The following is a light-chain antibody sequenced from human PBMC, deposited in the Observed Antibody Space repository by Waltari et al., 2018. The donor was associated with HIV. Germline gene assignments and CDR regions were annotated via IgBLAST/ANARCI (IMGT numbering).Light chain of an antibody. CDR3: LVYYDDTWV. J-gene: IGLJ3*02. CDR2: STN. Sequence: QTVVTQEPSLTVSPGGTVTLTCASSTGAVTSDFYSNWFQQKPGQAPRALIYSTNMKHSWTPGRFSGSLLGGKAALTLSAVQPEDEAEYYCLVYYDDTWVFGGGTKLTVL. V-gene: IGLV7-43*01. CDR1: TGAVTSDFY.